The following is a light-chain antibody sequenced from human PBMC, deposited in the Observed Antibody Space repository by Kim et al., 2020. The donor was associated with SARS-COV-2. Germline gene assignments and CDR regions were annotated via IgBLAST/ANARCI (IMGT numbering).Light chain of an antibody. V-gene: IGLV3-1*01. Sequence: SVSPGQTASIPCSGDELADKNVCWYQQRPGQSPVLLIYQETKRPSGIPARLSGSISGNTATLTISGTQAMDEADYYCQAWDNNAVVFGGGTKLTVL. CDR1: ELADKN. CDR2: QET. CDR3: QAWDNNAVV. J-gene: IGLJ2*01.